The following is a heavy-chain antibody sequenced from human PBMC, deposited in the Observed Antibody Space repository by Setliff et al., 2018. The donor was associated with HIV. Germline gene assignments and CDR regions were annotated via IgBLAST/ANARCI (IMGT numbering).Heavy chain of an antibody. CDR2: IFPADSDT. Sequence: SLKISCRGFGYSFGDYWIGWVRQKPGKGLEWMGIIFPADSDTRVNPSFQGQVTISADKSTYAAFLQWTSLKASDTGIYYCARHRVDTSMLVVKDPGAFDLWGQGTLVNGSA. D-gene: IGHD3-22*01. CDR3: ARHRVDTSMLVVKDPGAFDL. J-gene: IGHJ3*01. V-gene: IGHV5-51*01. CDR1: GYSFGDYW.